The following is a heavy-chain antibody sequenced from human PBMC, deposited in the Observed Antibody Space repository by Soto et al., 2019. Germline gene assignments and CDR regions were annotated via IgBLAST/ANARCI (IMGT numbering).Heavy chain of an antibody. CDR3: ARVICTSITCYFPGWFDP. CDR2: IYYSGST. Sequence: QVQLQESGPGLVKPSQTLSLTCTVSGDSISSGNYFWTWIRQHPEKGLEWIGSIYYSGSTYYNPSLENRITISVDTSKNRFSLKLTSVTAADTAVYYCARVICTSITCYFPGWFDPWGRGTLVTVSS. D-gene: IGHD2-2*01. J-gene: IGHJ5*02. V-gene: IGHV4-31*03. CDR1: GDSISSGNYF.